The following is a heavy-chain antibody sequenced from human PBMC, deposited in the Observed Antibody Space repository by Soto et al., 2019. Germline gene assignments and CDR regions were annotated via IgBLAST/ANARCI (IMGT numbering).Heavy chain of an antibody. D-gene: IGHD2-8*01. CDR2: ISGSGGST. J-gene: IGHJ4*02. V-gene: IGHV3-23*01. Sequence: LGGSLRLSCAASGFTFSSHAMSWVRQAPGKGLEWVSAISGSGGSTYYADSVKGRFTISRDNSKNTLYLQMNSLRAEDTAVYYCAKVSNGVLYYSDYWGQGTLVTVSS. CDR3: AKVSNGVLYYSDY. CDR1: GFTFSSHA.